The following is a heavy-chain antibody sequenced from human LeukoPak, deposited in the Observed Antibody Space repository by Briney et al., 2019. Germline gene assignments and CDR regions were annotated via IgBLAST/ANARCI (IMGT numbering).Heavy chain of an antibody. D-gene: IGHD3-22*01. CDR1: GFTVSSNY. CDR2: IYSGGST. J-gene: IGHJ3*02. Sequence: GGSLRLSCAASGFTVSSNYMSWVRQAPGKGLEWVSVIYSGGSTYYADSVKGRFTISRDNSKNTLYLQMNSLRAEDTAVYYCAKVISSGYYRGAFDIWGQGTMVTVSS. V-gene: IGHV3-53*01. CDR3: AKVISSGYYRGAFDI.